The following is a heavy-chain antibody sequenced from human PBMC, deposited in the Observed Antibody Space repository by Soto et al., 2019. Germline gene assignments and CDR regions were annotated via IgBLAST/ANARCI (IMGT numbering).Heavy chain of an antibody. D-gene: IGHD6-19*01. Sequence: ALVKVSFNASGYTFTGYYRHWVRQAPGQGLEWMGWINPNSGGTNYAQKFQGRVTMTRDTSISTAYMELSRLRSDDTAVYYCARGQQWLPLRYWGQGTLVTVSS. CDR2: INPNSGGT. CDR1: GYTFTGYY. CDR3: ARGQQWLPLRY. J-gene: IGHJ4*02. V-gene: IGHV1-2*02.